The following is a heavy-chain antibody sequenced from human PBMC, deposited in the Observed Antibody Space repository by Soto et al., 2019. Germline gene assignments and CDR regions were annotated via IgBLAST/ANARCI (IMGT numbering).Heavy chain of an antibody. J-gene: IGHJ6*02. D-gene: IGHD6-6*01. CDR3: ARDRMGRDSSSSLDYYYYYRMDV. V-gene: IGHV1-2*02. CDR2: INPNSGGT. CDR1: GYTFTGYY. Sequence: ASVKVSCKASGYTFTGYYMHWVRQAPGQGLEWMGWINPNSGGTNYAQKFQGRVTMTRDTSISIAYMELSRLRSDDAAVYYCARDRMGRDSSSSLDYYYYYRMDVWGQGTTVTVSS.